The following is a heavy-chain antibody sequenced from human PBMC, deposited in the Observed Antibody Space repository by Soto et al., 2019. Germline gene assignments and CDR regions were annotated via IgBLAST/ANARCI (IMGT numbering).Heavy chain of an antibody. Sequence: QVQLQESGPGLVKPSETLSLTCTVSGGSISTYYWDWLRQSPEKGLEWIGYTHYSGNTNYHPSLRGRVTISLDTSRNQFSLILSAVTAADTAIYYCARHTLTVRSGFDNWGQGDLVTVSS. J-gene: IGHJ4*02. CDR2: THYSGNT. D-gene: IGHD4-17*01. CDR1: GGSISTYY. V-gene: IGHV4-59*12. CDR3: ARHTLTVRSGFDN.